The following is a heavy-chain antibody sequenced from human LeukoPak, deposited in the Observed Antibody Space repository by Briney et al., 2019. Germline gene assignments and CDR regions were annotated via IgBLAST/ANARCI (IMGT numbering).Heavy chain of an antibody. V-gene: IGHV3-74*01. CDR1: GFTFSSYW. Sequence: SGGSLRLSCAASGFTFSSYWMHWVRQAPGKGLVWVSRIKSDGSTNYADSVKGRFTISRDNAKNTLSLQMNSLRAEDTGVYYCARGSGSYMDDPYDYWGQGTLVTVSS. CDR2: IKSDGST. CDR3: ARGSGSYMDDPYDY. D-gene: IGHD1-26*01. J-gene: IGHJ4*02.